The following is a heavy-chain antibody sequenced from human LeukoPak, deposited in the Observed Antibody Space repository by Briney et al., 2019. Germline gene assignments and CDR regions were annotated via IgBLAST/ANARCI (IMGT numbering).Heavy chain of an antibody. CDR1: GFTFDDYA. J-gene: IGHJ3*02. D-gene: IGHD4-23*01. CDR2: ISWNSGSI. Sequence: GGSLRLSCAASGFTFDDYAMHWVRQAPGKGLEWVSGISWNSGSIGYADSVKGRFTISRDNAKNSLYLQMNSLRAEGTALYYCAKGATVVTRSAFDIWGQGTMVTVSS. CDR3: AKGATVVTRSAFDI. V-gene: IGHV3-9*01.